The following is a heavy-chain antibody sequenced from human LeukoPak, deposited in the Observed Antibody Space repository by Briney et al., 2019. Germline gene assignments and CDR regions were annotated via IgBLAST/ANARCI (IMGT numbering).Heavy chain of an antibody. CDR3: ARAGIADAGAFDI. Sequence: MASETLSLTCAVYGGSFSGYYWSWIRQPPGKGLEWIGEINHSGSTNYNPSLKSRVTISVDTSKNQFSLKLSSVTAADTAVYYCARAGIADAGAFDIWGQGTMVTVSS. V-gene: IGHV4-34*01. D-gene: IGHD6-13*01. CDR2: INHSGST. CDR1: GGSFSGYY. J-gene: IGHJ3*02.